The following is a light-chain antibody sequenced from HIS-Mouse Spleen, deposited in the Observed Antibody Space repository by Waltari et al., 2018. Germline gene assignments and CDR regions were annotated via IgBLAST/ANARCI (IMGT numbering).Light chain of an antibody. Sequence: SYELTQPPSVSVSPGQTARITCPGDALPKKSAYWYQQKSGQAPVLVIYEDSKRPSGIPERFSGSSSGTMATLTISGAQVEDEADYYCYSTDSSGNHRVFGGGTKLNVL. CDR3: YSTDSSGNHRV. CDR2: EDS. V-gene: IGLV3-10*01. CDR1: ALPKKS. J-gene: IGLJ2*01.